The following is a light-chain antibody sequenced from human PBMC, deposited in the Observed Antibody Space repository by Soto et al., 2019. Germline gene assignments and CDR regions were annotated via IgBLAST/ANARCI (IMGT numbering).Light chain of an antibody. CDR1: SSDVGGYNS. CDR2: DVS. J-gene: IGLJ2*01. CDR3: SSYTSSSTLA. V-gene: IGLV2-14*01. Sequence: QSALTQPASVSGSPGQSITISCTGTSSDVGGYNSVSWYQQHPGKAPKLMIYDVSNRPSGVSNRFSGSKSGNTASLTISGLQAEDDAEYYCSSYTSSSTLAFGGGTKLTVL.